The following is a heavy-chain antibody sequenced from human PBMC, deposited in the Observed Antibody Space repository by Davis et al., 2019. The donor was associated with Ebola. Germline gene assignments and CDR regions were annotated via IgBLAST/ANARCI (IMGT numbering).Heavy chain of an antibody. CDR1: GITFSTYW. D-gene: IGHD3-3*01. V-gene: IGHV3-23*01. Sequence: GGSLRLSCAASGITFSTYWMSWVRQAPGKGLEWVSGVSGTGAGTYYADSVKGRFTISRDNSKNTLYLQMNSLRTEDTAVFYCAGGDFWSGQFDFWGQGVLVTVSS. CDR3: AGGDFWSGQFDF. CDR2: VSGTGAGT. J-gene: IGHJ4*02.